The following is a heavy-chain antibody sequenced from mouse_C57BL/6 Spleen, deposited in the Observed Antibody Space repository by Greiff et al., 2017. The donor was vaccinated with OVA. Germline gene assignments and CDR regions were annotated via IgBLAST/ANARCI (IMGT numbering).Heavy chain of an antibody. D-gene: IGHD1-1*01. CDR3: ARRCCSSYGYAMDY. V-gene: IGHV1-69*01. J-gene: IGHJ4*01. CDR2: IDPSDSYT. Sequence: QVQLQQSGAELVMPGASVKLSCKASGYTFTSYWMHWVKQRPGQGLEWIGEIDPSDSYTNYNQKFKGKSTLTVDKSSSTAYMQLSSLTSEDSAVYYCARRCCSSYGYAMDYWGQGTSVTVSS. CDR1: GYTFTSYW.